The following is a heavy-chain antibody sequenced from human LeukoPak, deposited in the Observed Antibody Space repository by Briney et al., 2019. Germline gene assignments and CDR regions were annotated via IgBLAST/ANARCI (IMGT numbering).Heavy chain of an antibody. CDR1: GGSISSSSYY. CDR2: IYYSGST. V-gene: IGHV4-39*01. CDR3: ARGLGIAAARPSSPRYFQH. J-gene: IGHJ1*01. Sequence: SETLSLTCTVSGGSISSSSYYWGWIRQPPGKGLEWIGGIYYSGSTYYNPSLKSRVTISVDTSKNQFSLKLSSVTAADTAVYYCARGLGIAAARPSSPRYFQHWGQGTLVTVSS. D-gene: IGHD6-13*01.